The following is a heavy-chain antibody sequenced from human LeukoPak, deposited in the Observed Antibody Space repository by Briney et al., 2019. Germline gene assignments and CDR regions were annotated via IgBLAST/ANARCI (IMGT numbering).Heavy chain of an antibody. Sequence: GGSLRLSCAASGFTFDDYAMHWVRQAPGKGLEWVSGISWNSSTIYYADSVKGRFTISRDNAKNSLYLQMNSLRAEDTAVYYCARGEVQYYYDSSGDYWGQGTLVTVSS. V-gene: IGHV3-9*01. CDR2: ISWNSSTI. D-gene: IGHD3-22*01. CDR1: GFTFDDYA. CDR3: ARGEVQYYYDSSGDY. J-gene: IGHJ4*02.